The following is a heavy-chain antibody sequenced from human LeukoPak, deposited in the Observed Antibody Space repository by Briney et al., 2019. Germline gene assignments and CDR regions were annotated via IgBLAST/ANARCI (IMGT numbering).Heavy chain of an antibody. D-gene: IGHD7-27*01. Sequence: GGSLRLSCAASGFTFSSYIMNWVRQAPGKGLEWVSSISSSSSYIYYADSVKGRFTISRDNAKNSLFLQMNSLRAEDTAVYYCARGERGKWGDAFDIWGQGTTVTVSS. CDR1: GFTFSSYI. CDR2: ISSSSSYI. J-gene: IGHJ3*02. CDR3: ARGERGKWGDAFDI. V-gene: IGHV3-21*01.